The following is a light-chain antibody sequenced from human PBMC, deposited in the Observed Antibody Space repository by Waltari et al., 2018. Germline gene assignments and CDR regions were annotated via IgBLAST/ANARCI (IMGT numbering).Light chain of an antibody. CDR2: CAS. CDR3: QHDVRLAAR. J-gene: IGKJ1*01. V-gene: IGKV3-20*01. CDR1: QSGSRA. Sequence: EIVLTQSPGSLSSSPGERVTPSCRAIQSGSRALAWYQQKPGKAPRPLIFCASNRATGIPVWIRGRGAVTEFSLTISRLEPEGSAVYYCQHDVRLAARFGRGTKVEIK.